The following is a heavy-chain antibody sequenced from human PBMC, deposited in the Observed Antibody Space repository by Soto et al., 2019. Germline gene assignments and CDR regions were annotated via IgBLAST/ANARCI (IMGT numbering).Heavy chain of an antibody. CDR1: GYTFTSYG. CDR3: ARDPYCGGDCTNWFDP. CDR2: ISAYNGNT. D-gene: IGHD2-21*02. J-gene: IGHJ5*02. Sequence: GASVKFSCKASGYTFTSYGISWVRQAPGQGLEWMGWISAYNGNTNYAQKLQGRVTMTTDTSTSKAYMELRSLRSDDTAVYYCARDPYCGGDCTNWFDPWGQGTLVTVSS. V-gene: IGHV1-18*04.